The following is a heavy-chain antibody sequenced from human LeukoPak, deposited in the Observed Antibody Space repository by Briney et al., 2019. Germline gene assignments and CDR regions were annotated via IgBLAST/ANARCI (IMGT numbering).Heavy chain of an antibody. CDR1: GYSFTSYW. J-gene: IGHJ4*02. CDR3: ARHARNDSSGYYAIYPLDY. Sequence: GESLKISCKGSGYSFTSYWISWVRQMPGKGLEWMGRIDPSDSYTNYSPSFQGHVTISADKSISTAYLQWSSLKASDTAMYYCARHARNDSSGYYAIYPLDYWGQGTLVTVSS. V-gene: IGHV5-10-1*01. D-gene: IGHD3-22*01. CDR2: IDPSDSYT.